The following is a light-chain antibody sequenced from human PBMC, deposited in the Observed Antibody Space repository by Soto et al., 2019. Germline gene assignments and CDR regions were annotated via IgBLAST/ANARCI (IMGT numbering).Light chain of an antibody. J-gene: IGKJ1*01. Sequence: EILMTQSPATLSVSPGDRATLSCRASQSVSNNLAWYQQRPGQAPRLLICGASTRATGIPARFSGSGSGTEFTLTIRSLQSEDFAVYYCQQYNDWPPWTFGQGTKVDIK. CDR2: GAS. CDR3: QQYNDWPPWT. V-gene: IGKV3-15*01. CDR1: QSVSNN.